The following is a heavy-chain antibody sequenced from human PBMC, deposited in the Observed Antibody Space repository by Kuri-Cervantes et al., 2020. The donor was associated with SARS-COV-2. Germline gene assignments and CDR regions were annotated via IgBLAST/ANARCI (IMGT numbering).Heavy chain of an antibody. V-gene: IGHV4-59*01. Sequence: SETLSLTCTVSGGSISSYYWSWIWQPPGKGLEWIGYIYYSGSTNYNPSLKSRVTISVDTSKNQFSLKLSSVTAADTAVYYCARITIFGVVISGAFDIWGQGTMVTVSS. CDR1: GGSISSYY. CDR2: IYYSGST. J-gene: IGHJ3*02. D-gene: IGHD3-3*01. CDR3: ARITIFGVVISGAFDI.